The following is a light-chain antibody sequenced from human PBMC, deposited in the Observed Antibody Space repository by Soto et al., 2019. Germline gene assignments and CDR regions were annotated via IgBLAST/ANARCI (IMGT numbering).Light chain of an antibody. CDR2: GAS. J-gene: IGKJ2*01. Sequence: EIVLTQSPGTLSLSPGQRATLSCRASQSVTGSYLAWYQQKPGQAPRLLIYGASRRATGIPDRFSGSGSGTDFTLTINGLEPEDSAVYYCQQYGSSPPNTFGQGTKLEIK. V-gene: IGKV3-20*01. CDR1: QSVTGSY. CDR3: QQYGSSPPNT.